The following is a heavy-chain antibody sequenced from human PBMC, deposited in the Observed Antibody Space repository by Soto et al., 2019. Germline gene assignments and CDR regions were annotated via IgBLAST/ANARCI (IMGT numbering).Heavy chain of an antibody. CDR3: AIVNVVVVAATREYYFDY. CDR1: GYTFTGYY. V-gene: IGHV1-2*02. D-gene: IGHD2-15*01. J-gene: IGHJ4*02. CDR2: INPNSGGT. Sequence: EPSVNVSCKASGYTFTGYYRHWVRQAPGQGLEWMGWINPNSGGTNYAQKFQGRVTMTRDTSISTAYMELSRLRSDDTAVYYCAIVNVVVVAATREYYFDYWGQ.